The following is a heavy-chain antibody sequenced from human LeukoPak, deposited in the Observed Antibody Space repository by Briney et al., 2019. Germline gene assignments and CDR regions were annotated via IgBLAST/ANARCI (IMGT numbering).Heavy chain of an antibody. D-gene: IGHD3-16*01. CDR1: GYKFTDDY. CDR3: APTAEAYTGWWKA. Sequence: ASVKVSCKASGYKFTDDYMHWVRQAPGQGLEFMGWINPDSGFTNYAQKFKGRVTMTRDTSISTAYLEVRSLTSDDTAVYYCAPTAEAYTGWWKAWGQGTLVTVSS. J-gene: IGHJ5*02. CDR2: INPDSGFT. V-gene: IGHV1-2*02.